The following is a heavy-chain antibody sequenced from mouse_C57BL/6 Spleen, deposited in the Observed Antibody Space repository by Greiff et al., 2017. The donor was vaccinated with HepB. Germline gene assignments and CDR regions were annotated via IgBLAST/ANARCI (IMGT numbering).Heavy chain of an antibody. D-gene: IGHD3-2*02. V-gene: IGHV8-12*01. CDR1: GFSLSTSGMG. CDR2: IYWDDDK. Sequence: QVTLKVCGPGILQSSQTLSLTCSFSGFSLSTSGMGVSWIRQPSGKGLEWLAHIYWDDDKRYNPSLKSRLTISKDTSRNQVFLKITRVDTADTATDYCARVDSSGYVGWFAYWGQGTLVTVSA. J-gene: IGHJ3*01. CDR3: ARVDSSGYVGWFAY.